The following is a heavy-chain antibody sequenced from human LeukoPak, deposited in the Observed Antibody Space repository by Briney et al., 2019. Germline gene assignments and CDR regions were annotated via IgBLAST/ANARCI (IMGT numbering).Heavy chain of an antibody. CDR1: GFTFSSYW. Sequence: GGSLRLSCAASGFTFSSYWMHWVRQAPGKGLVWVSRINGDGSSTAYADSVKGRFTISRDNAKNTLYLQMNSLRAEDTAVYYCARDSSWHVPVPENPVAFDYWGQGTLVTVSS. J-gene: IGHJ4*02. CDR2: INGDGSST. CDR3: ARDSSWHVPVPENPVAFDY. V-gene: IGHV3-74*01. D-gene: IGHD6-13*01.